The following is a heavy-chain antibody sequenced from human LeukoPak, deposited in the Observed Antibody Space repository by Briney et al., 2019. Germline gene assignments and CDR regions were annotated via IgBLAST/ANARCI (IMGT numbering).Heavy chain of an antibody. CDR3: AREDCSGGSCYSLSLTPVFHVFDI. CDR1: GYAFTSYG. Sequence: GASVKVSCKASGYAFTSYGISWVRQAPGQGLERMGWISAYNGNTNYAPKLQGRVTMTTDTSTSTAYMELRSLRSDDTAVYYCAREDCSGGSCYSLSLTPVFHVFDIWGQGTMVTVSS. V-gene: IGHV1-18*01. D-gene: IGHD2-15*01. CDR2: ISAYNGNT. J-gene: IGHJ3*02.